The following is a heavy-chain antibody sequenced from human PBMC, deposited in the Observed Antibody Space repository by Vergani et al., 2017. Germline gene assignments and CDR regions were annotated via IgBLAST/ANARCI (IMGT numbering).Heavy chain of an antibody. Sequence: EVQLLESGGGLVQPGGSLRLSCAASGFTFSSYAMSWVRQAPGKGLEWVSAISGSGGSTYYADSVKGRFTLSRDNSKNTLYLKMNSLRAEDTAVYYCAKTPCVVTVYELDYWGQGTLVTVSS. CDR3: AKTPCVVTVYELDY. D-gene: IGHD3-22*01. CDR2: ISGSGGST. V-gene: IGHV3-23*01. J-gene: IGHJ4*02. CDR1: GFTFSSYA.